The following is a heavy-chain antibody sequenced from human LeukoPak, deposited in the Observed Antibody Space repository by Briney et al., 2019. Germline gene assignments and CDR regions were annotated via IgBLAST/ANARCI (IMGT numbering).Heavy chain of an antibody. CDR2: ISAYNGNT. D-gene: IGHD4-17*01. CDR3: ARLKATVSIHAYFDS. Sequence: ASVKVSCKASGYTFSSYGFTWVRQAPGRGLEWMGWISAYNGNTNYRQNLQGRVTMTTDTATSTAYMELRSLRSDDTAVYYCARLKATVSIHAYFDSWGQGTLVTVSS. V-gene: IGHV1-18*01. CDR1: GYTFSSYG. J-gene: IGHJ4*02.